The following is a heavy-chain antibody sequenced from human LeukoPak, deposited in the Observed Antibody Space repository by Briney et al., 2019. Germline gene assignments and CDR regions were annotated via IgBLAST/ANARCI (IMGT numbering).Heavy chain of an antibody. CDR1: GFTFNTYS. CDR2: IDSSGGYM. CDR3: ARDVDCTNDGCPQSGLAY. J-gene: IGHJ4*02. D-gene: IGHD2-8*01. Sequence: GGSLRLSCEASGFTFNTYSMNWARQAPGKGLEWVSSIDSSGGYMFYADSLKGRFTISRDNAKNSVFLQMNSLRAEDTAVYYCARDVDCTNDGCPQSGLAYWGQGALVTVSS. V-gene: IGHV3-21*01.